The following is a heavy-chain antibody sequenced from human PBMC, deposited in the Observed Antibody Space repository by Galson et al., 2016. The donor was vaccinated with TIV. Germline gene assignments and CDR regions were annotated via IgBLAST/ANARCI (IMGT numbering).Heavy chain of an antibody. D-gene: IGHD2-2*01. CDR2: IGWNSYTI. V-gene: IGHV3-9*01. Sequence: SLRLSCAASGFTFGDYAMHWVRQTPGKGLEWVSGIGWNSYTIDYAASVKGRFTVSRDNAKNSLYLQMNSLRPEDTALYYCAKASGSCSSSRCYGDRFDPWGQGTLVAVSS. CDR1: GFTFGDYA. CDR3: AKASGSCSSSRCYGDRFDP. J-gene: IGHJ5*02.